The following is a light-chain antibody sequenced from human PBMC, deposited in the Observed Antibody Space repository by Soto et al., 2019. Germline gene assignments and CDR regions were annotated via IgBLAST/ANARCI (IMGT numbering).Light chain of an antibody. CDR3: HQRQSWPRT. CDR2: LAS. CDR1: QAVNTR. J-gene: IGKJ1*01. Sequence: EIVLTQSPATQSFLPGDRGTLSRGASQAVNTRLAWYQNKPGQDPRILIYLASNRAAGVPARFSGSGSGTDFTLTISEVETEDFAVYYCHQRQSWPRTFGQGTKVDIK. V-gene: IGKV3-11*01.